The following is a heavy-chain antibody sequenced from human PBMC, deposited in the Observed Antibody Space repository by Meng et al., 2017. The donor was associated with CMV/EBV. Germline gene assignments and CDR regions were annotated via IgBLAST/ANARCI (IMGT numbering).Heavy chain of an antibody. Sequence: GESLKISCAASGFTFKRHWMHWVRQAPGKGPVCVARIKSDGTYRDYAGFVKGRFTISRDNAKNSLYLQMNSLRPEDTALYYCVKGYYGHTPGSFHMWGQGTMVTVSS. CDR1: GFTFKRHW. J-gene: IGHJ3*02. V-gene: IGHV3-74*01. CDR3: VKGYYGHTPGSFHM. D-gene: IGHD3-10*01. CDR2: IKSDGTYR.